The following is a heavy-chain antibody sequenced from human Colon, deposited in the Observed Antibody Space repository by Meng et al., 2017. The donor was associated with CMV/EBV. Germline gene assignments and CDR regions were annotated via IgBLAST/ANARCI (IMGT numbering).Heavy chain of an antibody. V-gene: IGHV1-24*01. CDR2: YDPENGET. CDR1: GPTLSQLS. CDR3: APIPIFGLGDGDD. J-gene: IGHJ4*02. D-gene: IGHD3-3*01. Sequence: ASVKVSCKVSGPTLSQLSIHWVRQAPGNGLEWMGGYDPENGETVFAQTFQGRVSMTEDTSPDTAYMELSSLRSADTAMYYCAPIPIFGLGDGDDWGQGTLVTVSS.